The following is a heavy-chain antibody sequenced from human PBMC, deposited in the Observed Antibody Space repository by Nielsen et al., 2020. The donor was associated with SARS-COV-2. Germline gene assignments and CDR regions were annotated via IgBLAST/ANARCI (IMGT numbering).Heavy chain of an antibody. D-gene: IGHD1-26*01. V-gene: IGHV4-39*01. J-gene: IGHJ3*02. CDR1: GGSISSGSYS. CDR2: IYYSGTT. Sequence: SETLSLTCSVSGGSISSGSYSWGWIRQSPGKGLEWIASIYYSGTTYYNPSLKSRVAISIDTSKNQFSLKVTSVTAADTAVYYCARSGPRRNNAFDIWGQGSMVTVSS. CDR3: ARSGPRRNNAFDI.